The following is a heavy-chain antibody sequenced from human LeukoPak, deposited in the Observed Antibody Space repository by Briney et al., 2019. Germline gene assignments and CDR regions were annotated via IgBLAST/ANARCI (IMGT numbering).Heavy chain of an antibody. CDR2: INPNSGGT. V-gene: IGHV1-2*02. Sequence: ASVKVSCKASGYTFTAYYIHWLRQAPGQGLEWMGWINPNSGGTNYAQKFQGRVTMTRDTSISTAYMELSGLRSDDTAVYYCARGKVGIAARPVDYWGQGTLVTVSS. CDR3: ARGKVGIAARPVDY. J-gene: IGHJ4*02. D-gene: IGHD6-6*01. CDR1: GYTFTAYY.